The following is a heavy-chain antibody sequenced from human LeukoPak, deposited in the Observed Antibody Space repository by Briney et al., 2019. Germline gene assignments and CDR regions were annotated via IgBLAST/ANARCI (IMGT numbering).Heavy chain of an antibody. V-gene: IGHV4-34*01. J-gene: IGHJ6*03. CDR3: ARGRGYSSGGSCYSRWGSPGGYYYYRDV. Sequence: SETLSLTCAVYGGSFSGYYWSWIRQPPGKGLEWIGEINHSGSTNYNPSLKSRVTISVDTSKNQFSLKLSSVTAADTAVYYCARGRGYSSGGSCYSRWGSPGGYYYYRDVWGKGTTVTVSS. CDR1: GGSFSGYY. CDR2: INHSGST. D-gene: IGHD2-15*01.